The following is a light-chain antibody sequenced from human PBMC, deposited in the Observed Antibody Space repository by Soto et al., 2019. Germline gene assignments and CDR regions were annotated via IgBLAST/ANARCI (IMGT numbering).Light chain of an antibody. Sequence: QSVLTQPASVSGSPGQSITISCTGASSDVGGYNYVSWFQQHPGKAPKVIIYEVNNRPSGVSTRFSGSKSGNTASLTISGLQAEDEADYYCSSYTSSTTWVFGGGTKLTVL. J-gene: IGLJ3*02. CDR1: SSDVGGYNY. V-gene: IGLV2-14*01. CDR3: SSYTSSTTWV. CDR2: EVN.